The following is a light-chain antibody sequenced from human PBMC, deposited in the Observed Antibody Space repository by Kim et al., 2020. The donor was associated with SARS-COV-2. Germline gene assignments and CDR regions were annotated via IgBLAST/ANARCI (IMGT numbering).Light chain of an antibody. CDR3: QVWDSSSDHVV. V-gene: IGLV3-21*04. CDR2: YDS. J-gene: IGLJ2*01. CDR1: NIGSKS. Sequence: PGKTARITWGGNNIGSKSVHWYQQKPGQAPVLVIYYDSDRPSGIPERFSGSKSGNTATLTISRVEAGDEADYYCQVWDSSSDHVVFGGGTKLTVL.